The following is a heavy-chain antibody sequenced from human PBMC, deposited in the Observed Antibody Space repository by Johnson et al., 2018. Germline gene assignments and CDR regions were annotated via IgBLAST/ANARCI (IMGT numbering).Heavy chain of an antibody. V-gene: IGHV1-69*09. CDR1: GGTLSSYT. J-gene: IGHJ3*01. CDR3: ARGLCISSDAFDV. Sequence: QVQLVESGAEVKKPGSSVKVSCKASGGTLSSYTITWVRQAPGQGLEWMGRIIPLLSITTYAQKFQGRVTITADTSTNTAYMDLSSLTSEDTAVYYCARGLCISSDAFDVWGQGTMVPVSS. D-gene: IGHD2-2*01. CDR2: IIPLLSIT.